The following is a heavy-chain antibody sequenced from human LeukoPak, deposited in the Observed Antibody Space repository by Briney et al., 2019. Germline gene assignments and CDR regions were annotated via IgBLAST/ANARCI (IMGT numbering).Heavy chain of an antibody. CDR2: IWYDGSNK. J-gene: IGHJ4*02. D-gene: IGHD3-22*01. CDR1: GFTFSSYG. Sequence: GRSLRLSCAASGFTFSSYGMHWVRQAPGKGLEWVAVIWYDGSNKYYADSVKGRFTISRDNSKNTLYLQMNSLRAEDTAVYYCAKGAYYGSSGYQISGYYFDYWGQGTLVTVSS. V-gene: IGHV3-33*06. CDR3: AKGAYYGSSGYQISGYYFDY.